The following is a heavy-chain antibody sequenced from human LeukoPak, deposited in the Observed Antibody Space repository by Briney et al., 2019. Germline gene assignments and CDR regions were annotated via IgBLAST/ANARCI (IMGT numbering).Heavy chain of an antibody. D-gene: IGHD6-13*01. CDR3: ARGGGIAAAGTISWFDP. J-gene: IGHJ5*02. Sequence: ASVKVSCKASGYTFTGYYMHWVRQAPGQGLEWMGWINPNSGGTNYAQKFQGRVTMTRDTSISTAYMELSRLRSDDTAVYYCARGGGIAAAGTISWFDPWGQGTLVTVSS. CDR1: GYTFTGYY. V-gene: IGHV1-2*02. CDR2: INPNSGGT.